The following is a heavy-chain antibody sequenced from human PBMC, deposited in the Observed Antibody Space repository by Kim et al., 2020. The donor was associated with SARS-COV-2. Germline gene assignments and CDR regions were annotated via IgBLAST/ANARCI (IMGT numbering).Heavy chain of an antibody. CDR2: INLDGGTT. CDR3: ARAPSVNARYDF. V-gene: IGHV1-46*01. J-gene: IGHJ4*02. Sequence: ASVKVSCKASGFTFTTYSMHLVRQAPGQGLEWMGIINLDGGTTVYAQKFQGRVSMTRDTSTSTVYMELSSLRSEDTAVYYCARAPSVNARYDFWGQGTLVTVS. D-gene: IGHD3-10*01. CDR1: GFTFTTYS.